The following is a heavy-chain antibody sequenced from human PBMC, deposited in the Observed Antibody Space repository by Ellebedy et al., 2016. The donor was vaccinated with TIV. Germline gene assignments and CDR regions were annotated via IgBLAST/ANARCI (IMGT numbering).Heavy chain of an antibody. Sequence: GESLKISXAASGFTFSSYWMSWVRQAPGKGLEFVANIKQDGSEEFYVDSVKGRFTISRDNAKNSLYLQMNSLRAEDTAVYYCARDRDYYDSSGLGYWGQGTLVTVSS. V-gene: IGHV3-7*01. J-gene: IGHJ4*02. CDR3: ARDRDYYDSSGLGY. D-gene: IGHD3-22*01. CDR2: IKQDGSEE. CDR1: GFTFSSYW.